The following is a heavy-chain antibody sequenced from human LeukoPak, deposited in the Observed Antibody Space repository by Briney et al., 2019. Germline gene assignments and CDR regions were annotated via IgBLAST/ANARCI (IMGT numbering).Heavy chain of an antibody. D-gene: IGHD6-13*01. CDR1: GYTFTSYA. Sequence: ASVKVSCNASGYTFTSYAMNWVRQAPGQGLEWMGWINTNTGNPTYAQGFTGRFVFSLDTSVSTAYLQISSLKAEDTAVYYCARDAYSRASIARSNRFDYWGQGTLVTVSS. CDR2: INTNTGNP. V-gene: IGHV7-4-1*02. J-gene: IGHJ4*02. CDR3: ARDAYSRASIARSNRFDY.